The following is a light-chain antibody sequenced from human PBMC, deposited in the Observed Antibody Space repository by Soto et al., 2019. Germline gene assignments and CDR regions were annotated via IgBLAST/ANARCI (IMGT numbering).Light chain of an antibody. Sequence: EIVMTQSPATLSVSPGERATLSCRASQSVSSSLAWFQQKPGQAPRLLIYAASARATGIAARLSGSGSGTEFTLPISSLQSEDFAVYYCLQHKSWPFTFGQGTKLEIK. CDR1: QSVSSS. V-gene: IGKV3-15*01. J-gene: IGKJ2*01. CDR2: AAS. CDR3: LQHKSWPFT.